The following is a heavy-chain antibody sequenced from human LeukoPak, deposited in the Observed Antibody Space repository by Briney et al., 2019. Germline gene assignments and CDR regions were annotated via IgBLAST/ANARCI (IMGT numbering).Heavy chain of an antibody. J-gene: IGHJ4*02. V-gene: IGHV4-39*07. CDR2: IYYSGKT. Sequence: PSETLSLTCTVSGGTISGSTYYWGWIRQPPGKGLEWIGSIYYSGKTYYTPSLRSRVTISLDTSKNHFSLKLSSVTAADTAVYYCARGAVIGRGYSYTNYWGQGTLVTVSS. CDR3: ARGAVIGRGYSYTNY. CDR1: GGTISGSTYY. D-gene: IGHD5-18*01.